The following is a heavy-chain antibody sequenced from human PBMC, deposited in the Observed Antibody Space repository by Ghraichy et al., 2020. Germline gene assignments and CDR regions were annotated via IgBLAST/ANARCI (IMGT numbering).Heavy chain of an antibody. CDR2: ISGSGGST. J-gene: IGHJ4*02. CDR3: AKWGKGDFWSGYLVY. Sequence: GGSLRLSCAASGFTFSSYAMSWVRQAPGKGLEWVSAISGSGGSTYYADSVKGRFTISRDNSKNTLYLQMNSLRAEDTAVYYCAKWGKGDFWSGYLVYWGQGTLVTVSS. V-gene: IGHV3-23*01. CDR1: GFTFSSYA. D-gene: IGHD3-3*01.